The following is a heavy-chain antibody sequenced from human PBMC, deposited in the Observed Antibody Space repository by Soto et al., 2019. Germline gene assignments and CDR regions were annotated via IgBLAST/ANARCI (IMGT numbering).Heavy chain of an antibody. J-gene: IGHJ4*02. CDR1: VYTISSGYY. V-gene: IGHV4-38-2*01. CDR3: ATNSYYDFCSRYKRGFDL. Sequence: AGTXSLTGSVSVYTISSGYYVGCVRQSPGKGREWIGSLYHSGSTYYNPSLKSRVTISVDSSKNKFYLRLNSVTAADTAVYYSATNSYYDFCSRYKRGFDLWGQGTVVTVSS. CDR2: LYHSGST. D-gene: IGHD3-3*01.